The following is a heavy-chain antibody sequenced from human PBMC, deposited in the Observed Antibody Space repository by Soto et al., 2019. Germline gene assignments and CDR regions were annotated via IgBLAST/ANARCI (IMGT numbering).Heavy chain of an antibody. CDR2: ISGSGGST. J-gene: IGHJ4*02. CDR3: AKGGLWSRYPDH. CDR1: GFTFSSYA. V-gene: IGHV3-23*01. Sequence: PXGSLRLSCAASGFTFSSYALSWVRQAPGKGLEWVSAISGSGGSTYYADSVKGRFTISRDNSKNTLYLQMNSLRAEDTAVYYCAKGGLWSRYPDHWGQGTLVTVSS. D-gene: IGHD2-21*01.